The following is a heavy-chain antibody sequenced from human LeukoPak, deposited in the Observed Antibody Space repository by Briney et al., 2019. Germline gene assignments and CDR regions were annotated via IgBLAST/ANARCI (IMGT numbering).Heavy chain of an antibody. J-gene: IGHJ5*02. CDR2: IYTSGST. D-gene: IGHD3-10*01. CDR1: GGSISSYY. V-gene: IGHV4-4*07. CDR3: ARDRSGSGGFWWFDP. Sequence: SETLSLTCTVSGGSISSYYWSWIRQPAGKGLEWIGRIYTSGSTNSNPSLKSRVTISVDTSKNQFSLKLSSVTAADMAVYYCARDRSGSGGFWWFDPWGQGTLVTVSS.